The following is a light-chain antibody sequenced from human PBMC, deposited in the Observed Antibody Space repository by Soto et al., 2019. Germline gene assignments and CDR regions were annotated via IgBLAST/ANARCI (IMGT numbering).Light chain of an antibody. CDR3: SSYTSSSTVV. J-gene: IGLJ2*01. CDR2: DVS. V-gene: IGLV2-14*03. Sequence: QSALTQPASVSGSPGQSITISCTGTSSDVGGYNYVSWYQQHPGKAPKLMIYDVSNRPSGVSNRFSGSKSGNTASLTISGLLAEDEAGYYCSSYTSSSTVVFGGGTKLTVL. CDR1: SSDVGGYNY.